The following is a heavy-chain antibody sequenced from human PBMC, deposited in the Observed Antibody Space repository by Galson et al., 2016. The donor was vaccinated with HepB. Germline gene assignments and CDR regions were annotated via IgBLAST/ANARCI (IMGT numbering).Heavy chain of an antibody. CDR1: GGSVNSGTYY. D-gene: IGHD1-26*01. CDR3: ARNSGSHRLDC. Sequence: ETLSLTCTVSGGSVNSGTYYWSWIRQPPGKGLEWIGYISYSGSTNYNPSLKSRVTVSVDTSKNQFSLKLTSVTAADTAVYYCARNSGSHRLDCWGQGTLVTVSS. J-gene: IGHJ4*02. CDR2: ISYSGST. V-gene: IGHV4-61*01.